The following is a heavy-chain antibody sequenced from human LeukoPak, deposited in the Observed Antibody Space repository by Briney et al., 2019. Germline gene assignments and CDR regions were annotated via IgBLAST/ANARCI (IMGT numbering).Heavy chain of an antibody. V-gene: IGHV4-39*07. D-gene: IGHD3-9*01. CDR1: GGSISSSSYY. J-gene: IGHJ4*02. CDR2: IYYSGST. CDR3: ARDGRYFDWLETRFDY. Sequence: PSETLSLTCTVSGGSISSSSYYWGWIRQPPGKGLEWIGSIYYSGSTYYNPSLKSRVTISVDTSKNQFSLKLSSVTAADTAVYYCARDGRYFDWLETRFDYWGQGTLVTVSS.